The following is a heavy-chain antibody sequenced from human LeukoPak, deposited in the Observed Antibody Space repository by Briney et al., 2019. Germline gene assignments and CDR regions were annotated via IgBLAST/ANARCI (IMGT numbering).Heavy chain of an antibody. Sequence: ASLKVSCKASGDTFTSYGISWVRQAPGQGLEWMGWISAYNGNTNYAQKLQGRVTMTTDTSTSTAYMELRSLRSDDTAVYYCARDWQDIVVVPAAIPDWFDPWGQGTLVTVSS. CDR1: GDTFTSYG. V-gene: IGHV1-18*01. D-gene: IGHD2-2*01. CDR3: ARDWQDIVVVPAAIPDWFDP. CDR2: ISAYNGNT. J-gene: IGHJ5*02.